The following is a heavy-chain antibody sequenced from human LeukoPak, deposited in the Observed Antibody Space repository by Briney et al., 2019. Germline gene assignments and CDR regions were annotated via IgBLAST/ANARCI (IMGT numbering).Heavy chain of an antibody. D-gene: IGHD3-10*01. V-gene: IGHV1-69*05. CDR1: GGTFSSYA. Sequence: SVTVSCKASGGTFSSYAISWVRQAPGQGLEWMGGIIPIFGTANYAQKFQGRVTITTDESTSTAYMELSSLRSEDTAVYYCARQGYYGSGSYYTPLLGAFDIWGQGTMVTVSS. CDR3: ARQGYYGSGSYYTPLLGAFDI. J-gene: IGHJ3*02. CDR2: IIPIFGTA.